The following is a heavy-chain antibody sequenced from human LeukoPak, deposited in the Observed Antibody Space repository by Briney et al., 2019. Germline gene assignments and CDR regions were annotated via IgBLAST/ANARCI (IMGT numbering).Heavy chain of an antibody. CDR1: GYTFTSYD. J-gene: IGHJ4*02. Sequence: ASVKVSCKASGYTFTSYDINWVRQATGQGLEWMGWMNPNSGNTGYAQKFQGRVTMTRNTSISTAYMELSGLRSEDTAVYYCARALRITMVRGGLHYWAQGTLVTVSS. CDR3: ARALRITMVRGGLHY. V-gene: IGHV1-8*01. D-gene: IGHD3-10*01. CDR2: MNPNSGNT.